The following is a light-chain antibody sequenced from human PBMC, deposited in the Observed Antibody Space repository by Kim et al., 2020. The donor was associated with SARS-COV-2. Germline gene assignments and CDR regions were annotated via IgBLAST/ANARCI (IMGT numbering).Light chain of an antibody. J-gene: IGKJ5*01. CDR3: QQFYSYPIT. Sequence: AFVGDSGTITCRASQGISSALAWYQQTSGKAPKLLIYDASNLESGVPSRFSGSGSGTDFTLTISSVQPEDFATYYCQQFYSYPITFGQGTRLEIK. CDR1: QGISSA. CDR2: DAS. V-gene: IGKV1-13*02.